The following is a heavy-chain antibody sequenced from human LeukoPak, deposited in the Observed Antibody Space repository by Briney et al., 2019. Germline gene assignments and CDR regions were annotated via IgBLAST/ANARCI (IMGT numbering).Heavy chain of an antibody. CDR1: GFTFSTYA. J-gene: IGHJ3*02. CDR2: TSGSGGST. Sequence: GGSLRLSCAASGFTFSTYAVSWVRQAPGKGLEWVSATSGSGGSTYYADSVKGRFTISRDNSKNTLYLQMNSLRAEDTAVYYCASPMGATDAFDIWGQGTMVTVSS. D-gene: IGHD1-26*01. CDR3: ASPMGATDAFDI. V-gene: IGHV3-23*01.